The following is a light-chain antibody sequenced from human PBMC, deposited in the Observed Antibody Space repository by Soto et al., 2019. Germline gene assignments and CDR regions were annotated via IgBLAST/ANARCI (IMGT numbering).Light chain of an antibody. V-gene: IGKV3-20*01. Sequence: VLTQSPGTLSLSPGERATLSCRASQSVSSSYLAWYQQKPGQAPRLLIYGASNRATGIPDRFSGSGSGTDFTLTISRLEPEDFAVYYCQQHGSSPITFAQGTRLEIK. CDR1: QSVSSSY. CDR3: QQHGSSPIT. J-gene: IGKJ5*01. CDR2: GAS.